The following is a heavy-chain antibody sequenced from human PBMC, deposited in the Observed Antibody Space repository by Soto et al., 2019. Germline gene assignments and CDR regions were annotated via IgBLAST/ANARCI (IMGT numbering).Heavy chain of an antibody. CDR3: VRDGTKTLRDWFDP. CDR1: GASISGFY. V-gene: IGHV4-4*07. Sequence: SETLSLTCTVSGASISGFYWSWIRKSAGKGLEWIGRIYATGTTDYNPSLKGRVMMSVDTSKKQFSLKLRSVTAADTAVYYCVRDGTKTLRDWFDPWGQGISVTVSS. J-gene: IGHJ5*02. D-gene: IGHD1-1*01. CDR2: IYATGTT.